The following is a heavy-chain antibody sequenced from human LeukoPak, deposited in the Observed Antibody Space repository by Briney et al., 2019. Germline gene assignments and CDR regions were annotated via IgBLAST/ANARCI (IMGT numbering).Heavy chain of an antibody. J-gene: IGHJ6*02. CDR2: IYTSGST. D-gene: IGHD3-10*01. CDR1: GGSISSYY. CDR3: ARDGLEWFGENYGMDV. Sequence: SETLSLTCTVSGGSISSYYWSWIRQPAGKGLEWFGRIYTSGSTNYNPSLKSRVTMSVDTSKNQFSLKLSSVTAADTAVYYCARDGLEWFGENYGMDVWGQGTTVTVSS. V-gene: IGHV4-4*07.